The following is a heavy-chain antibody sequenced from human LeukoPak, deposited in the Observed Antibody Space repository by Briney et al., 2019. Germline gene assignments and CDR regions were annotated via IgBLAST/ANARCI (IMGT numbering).Heavy chain of an antibody. Sequence: ASVKVSCKVSGYTLTELSIHWVRQAPGKGLEWMGGFDPEDGETIYAQKFQGRVTMTEDTSTDTAYMELSSLRSEDTAVYYCATFTNSGWYRHFDYWGQGTLVTVSS. D-gene: IGHD6-19*01. CDR2: FDPEDGET. CDR1: GYTLTELS. V-gene: IGHV1-24*01. CDR3: ATFTNSGWYRHFDY. J-gene: IGHJ4*02.